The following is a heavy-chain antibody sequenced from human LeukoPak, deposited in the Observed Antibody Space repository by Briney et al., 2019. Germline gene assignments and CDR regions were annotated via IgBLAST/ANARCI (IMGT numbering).Heavy chain of an antibody. D-gene: IGHD3-9*01. J-gene: IGHJ3*02. Sequence: PGGSLRLSCVASGFTFDDYAMHWVRQTPGKGLEWVSGISWNSGSIVYADSVKGRFTISRDNAKNSLYLQMNSLRAEDTALYYCAKALDYGILTGSAFDIWGQGTMVTVSS. CDR1: GFTFDDYA. CDR3: AKALDYGILTGSAFDI. CDR2: ISWNSGSI. V-gene: IGHV3-9*01.